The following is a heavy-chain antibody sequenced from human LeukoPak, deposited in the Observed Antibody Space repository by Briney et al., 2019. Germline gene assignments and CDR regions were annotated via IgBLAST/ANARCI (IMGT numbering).Heavy chain of an antibody. Sequence: SETLSLTCAVSGYSISSGYYWGWIRQPPGKGLEWIGTLYHSGSTYYNPSLKSRVTISVDTSKNQFSLKLTSVTAADTAAYYCARGLYYQDYWGQGTLVTVSS. V-gene: IGHV4-38-2*01. D-gene: IGHD2-8*01. CDR1: GYSISSGYY. CDR2: LYHSGST. J-gene: IGHJ4*02. CDR3: ARGLYYQDY.